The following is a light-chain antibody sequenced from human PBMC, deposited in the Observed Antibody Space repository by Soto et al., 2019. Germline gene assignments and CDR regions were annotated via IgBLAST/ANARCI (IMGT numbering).Light chain of an antibody. J-gene: IGLJ1*01. V-gene: IGLV1-44*01. CDR2: SSN. CDR3: AAWDDSLNGRYV. Sequence: QSALTQPPSASGTPGQRVIISCSGSSSHIGSNTVNWYQQLPGTAPKLLIYSSNQRPSGVPDRFSGSKSGTSASLAISGLQSEDEADYYCAAWDDSLNGRYVFGTGNKVTGL. CDR1: SSHIGSNT.